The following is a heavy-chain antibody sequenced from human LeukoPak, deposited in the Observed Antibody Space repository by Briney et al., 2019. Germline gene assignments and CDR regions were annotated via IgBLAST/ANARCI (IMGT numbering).Heavy chain of an antibody. V-gene: IGHV3-64*01. CDR2: ISCNGCSP. D-gene: IGHD6-13*01. CDR3: ARDHAGYSGY. CDR1: GFTFTSYA. J-gene: IGHJ4*02. Sequence: EGSMRLSNAASGFTFTSYAMHWVRKAPGKGLEYGSAISCNGCSPYYANSLKGRFNISRDNSKNPLYLQMGSVRAEHIDVYYCARDHAGYSGYLGQGTMVSVCS.